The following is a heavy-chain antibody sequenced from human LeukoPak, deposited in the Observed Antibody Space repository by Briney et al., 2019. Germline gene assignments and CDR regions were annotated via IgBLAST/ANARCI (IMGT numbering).Heavy chain of an antibody. CDR1: GGSISSSSYY. J-gene: IGHJ4*02. CDR2: IYYSGST. Sequence: SETLSLTYTVSGGSISSSSYYWAWLRQPPGKGLEWIGSIYYSGSTFYSPSLKIRVTISVDTSKNQFSLKLSSVTAADTAVYYCSRETASSSWYWGQGTLVTVSS. CDR3: SRETASSSWY. V-gene: IGHV4-39*01. D-gene: IGHD6-13*01.